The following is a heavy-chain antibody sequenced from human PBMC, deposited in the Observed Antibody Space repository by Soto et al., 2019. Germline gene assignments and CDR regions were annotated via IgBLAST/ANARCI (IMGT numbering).Heavy chain of an antibody. CDR3: ARRTTGYCSSTSCSSRSKNEYFQH. J-gene: IGHJ1*01. CDR1: GGSFSGYY. D-gene: IGHD2-2*03. CDR2: INHSGST. Sequence: PSETLSLTCAVYGGSFSGYYWSWIRQPPGKGLEWIGEINHSGSTNYNPSLKSRVTISVDTSKNQFSLKLSSVTAADTAVYYCARRTTGYCSSTSCSSRSKNEYFQHWGQGTLVTVSS. V-gene: IGHV4-34*01.